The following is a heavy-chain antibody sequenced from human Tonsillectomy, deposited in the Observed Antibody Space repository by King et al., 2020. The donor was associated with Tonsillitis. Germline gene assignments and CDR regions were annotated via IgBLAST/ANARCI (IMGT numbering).Heavy chain of an antibody. CDR1: GGSISSSIYY. CDR3: PRYYYDISAYTYYFDY. D-gene: IGHD3-22*01. J-gene: IGHJ4*02. CDR2: IHYSGST. Sequence: QLQESGPGLVKPSETLSLTCAVSGGSISSSIYYWGWIRQPPGKGLEGIGSIHYSGSTYYNTSLKSRVTISVDTSQNQFYLKLGSVTAADTAGYYCPRYYYDISAYTYYFDYWGQGTLVTVSS. V-gene: IGHV4-39*01.